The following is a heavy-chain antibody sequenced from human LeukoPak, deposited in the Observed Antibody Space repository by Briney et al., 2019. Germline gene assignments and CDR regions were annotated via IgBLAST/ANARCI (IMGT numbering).Heavy chain of an antibody. Sequence: ASVKVSCXASGYTFTSYDINWVRQATGQGLEWMGWMNPNSGNTGYAQKFQGRVTMTRNTSISTAYMELSSLRSEDTAVYYCARGPIQLRPRYYYYMDVWGKGTTVTVSS. CDR2: MNPNSGNT. CDR1: GYTFTSYD. CDR3: ARGPIQLRPRYYYYMDV. J-gene: IGHJ6*03. D-gene: IGHD5-18*01. V-gene: IGHV1-8*01.